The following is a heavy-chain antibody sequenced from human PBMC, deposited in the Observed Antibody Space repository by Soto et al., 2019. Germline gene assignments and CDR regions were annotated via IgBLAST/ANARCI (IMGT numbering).Heavy chain of an antibody. CDR2: ISGDGRST. J-gene: IGHJ1*01. CDR1: GVTLNNYW. CDR3: AGGGYSSAGMYYLTEH. D-gene: IGHD2-15*01. V-gene: IGHV3-74*01. Sequence: EVQLVESGGGLVQPGGSLRPSCPASGVTLNNYWLDLVRQAPGKGLVWVSRISGDGRSTTYENSVKGRFTISRDNAKNTGYLQMNSLRAEDTAVYHCAGGGYSSAGMYYLTEHLGQGALVPVSS.